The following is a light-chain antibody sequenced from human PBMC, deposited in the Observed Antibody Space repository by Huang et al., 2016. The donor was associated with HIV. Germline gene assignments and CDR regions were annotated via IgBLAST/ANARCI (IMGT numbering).Light chain of an antibody. J-gene: IGKJ1*01. Sequence: DIQMTQSHSSLSASVGDRVTIACRASQSIRKFLNWYQQKPGEAPKLLIHSASSLLSGVPSRFSGSGSGTDFTLTITSLQPEDFATYYCQQTDNTPRTFGQGTKVVIK. CDR3: QQTDNTPRT. CDR2: SAS. CDR1: QSIRKF. V-gene: IGKV1-39*01.